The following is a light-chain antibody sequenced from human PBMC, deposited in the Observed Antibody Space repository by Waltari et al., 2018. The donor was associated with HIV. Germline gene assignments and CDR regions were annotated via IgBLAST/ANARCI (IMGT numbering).Light chain of an antibody. CDR3: QQRSNWPIT. V-gene: IGKV3-11*01. CDR2: DAS. J-gene: IGKJ3*01. CDR1: QSVSSY. Sequence: EIVLTQSPATLSLSPGDIATLSCRASQSVSSYLAWYQQKPGQAPWLLIYDASNRATGIPARFSGSGSGTDFTLTISSLEPEDFAVYYCQQRSNWPITFGPGTKVDIK.